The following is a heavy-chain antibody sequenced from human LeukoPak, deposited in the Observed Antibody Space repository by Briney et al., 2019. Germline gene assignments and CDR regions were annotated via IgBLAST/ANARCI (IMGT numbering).Heavy chain of an antibody. Sequence: GGSLSLSCAASGFIFSTAWTAWDRQAPGRGLEWVGHIQTEAEDGTTNYAAPVKGRFTISRDDAKSTLYLQMNSLNIEDTAVYVCTSALNLDLGELLGYWGQGTLVTVSS. CDR1: GFIFSTAW. J-gene: IGHJ4*02. CDR3: TSALNLDLGELLGY. CDR2: IQTEAEDGTT. D-gene: IGHD3-16*01. V-gene: IGHV3-15*01.